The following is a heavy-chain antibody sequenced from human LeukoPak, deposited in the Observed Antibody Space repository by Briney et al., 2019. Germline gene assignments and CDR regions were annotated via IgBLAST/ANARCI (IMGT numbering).Heavy chain of an antibody. CDR3: ARDIATVVHQD. J-gene: IGHJ4*02. V-gene: IGHV1-18*01. CDR2: ISAYSGNT. D-gene: IGHD2-2*01. Sequence: GASVKVSCKASGYTFTNYGITWVRQAPGQGLEWMGWISAYSGNTNYVQKFQGRVTMATDASTSTAYIGLRSLRSDDTAIYYCARDIATVVHQDWGQGTLVTVSS. CDR1: GYTFTNYG.